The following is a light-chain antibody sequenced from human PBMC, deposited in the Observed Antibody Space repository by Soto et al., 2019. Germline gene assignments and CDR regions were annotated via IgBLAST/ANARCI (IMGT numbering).Light chain of an antibody. CDR1: QRVDKF. CDR3: QQRKHWPPIT. J-gene: IGKJ5*01. CDR2: DSS. Sequence: EVELTQSPATLSLSPGETATLSCRASQRVDKFLAWYQQRPGQPPRRLIFDSSNRATGVPVRFSGSGSGTVFTLTICSLEPEDSAVYYCQQRKHWPPITSGPGTRLEIK. V-gene: IGKV3-11*01.